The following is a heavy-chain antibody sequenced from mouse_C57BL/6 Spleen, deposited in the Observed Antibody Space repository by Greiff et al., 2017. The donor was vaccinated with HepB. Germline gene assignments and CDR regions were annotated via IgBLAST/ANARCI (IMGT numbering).Heavy chain of an antibody. Sequence: QVQLQQSGPGLVQPSQSLSITCTVSGFSLTSYGVHWVRQSPGKGLEWLGVIWSGGSTDYNAAFISRLSISKDNSKSQVFFKMNSLQADDTAIYYCARGGTGRTGYYFDYWGQGTTLTVSS. CDR2: IWSGGST. V-gene: IGHV2-2*01. CDR1: GFSLTSYG. D-gene: IGHD4-1*01. CDR3: ARGGTGRTGYYFDY. J-gene: IGHJ2*01.